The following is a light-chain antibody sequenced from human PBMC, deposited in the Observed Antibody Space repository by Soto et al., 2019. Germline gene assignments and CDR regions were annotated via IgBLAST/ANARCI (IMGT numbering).Light chain of an antibody. CDR2: YNN. J-gene: IGLJ1*01. V-gene: IGLV1-47*02. Sequence: QAVVTQPTSASGTAGQVVTISCSGGDSNIGSNSVYWYQHLPRMAPKLLIYYNNQRPSGVPDRFSGSRSGTSASLAIVGLRSEDEAVYYCAAWDASLSACVFGNGTKLTVL. CDR1: DSNIGSNS. CDR3: AAWDASLSACV.